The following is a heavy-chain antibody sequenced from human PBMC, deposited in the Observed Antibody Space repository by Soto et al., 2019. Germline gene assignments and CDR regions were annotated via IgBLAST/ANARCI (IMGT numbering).Heavy chain of an antibody. V-gene: IGHV4-31*03. Sequence: QVQLQESGPGLVKPSQTLSLTCTVSGGSISSGGYYWSWIRQHPGKGLEWIGYIYYSGSTYYNPSLQSRVTISVDTSKNQFSLKLSSVTAADTAVYYCARAPWSSSWYLGFDYWGQGTLVTVSS. CDR1: GGSISSGGYY. J-gene: IGHJ4*02. CDR2: IYYSGST. D-gene: IGHD6-13*01. CDR3: ARAPWSSSWYLGFDY.